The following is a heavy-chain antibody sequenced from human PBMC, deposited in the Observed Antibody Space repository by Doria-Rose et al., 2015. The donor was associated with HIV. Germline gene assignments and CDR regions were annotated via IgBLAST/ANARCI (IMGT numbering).Heavy chain of an antibody. CDR2: INHSGST. CDR1: Y. CDR3: ARSFTMVQGVTNWFDP. D-gene: IGHD3-10*01. J-gene: IGHJ5*02. Sequence: YCTWIRQPPGKGLELIGEINHSGSTNYNPSLKSRVTISVDTSKNQFSLKLSSVTAADMAVYYCARSFTMVQGVTNWFDPWGQGTRGNGSA. V-gene: IGHV4-34*01.